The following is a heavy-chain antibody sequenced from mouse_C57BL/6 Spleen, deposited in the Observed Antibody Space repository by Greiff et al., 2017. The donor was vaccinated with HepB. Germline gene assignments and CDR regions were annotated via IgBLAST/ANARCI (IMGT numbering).Heavy chain of an antibody. CDR2: ISDGGSYT. CDR3: ARLGSSYGFAY. V-gene: IGHV5-4*03. CDR1: GFTFSSYA. Sequence: DVMLVESGGGLVKPGGSLKLSCAASGFTFSSYAMSWVRQTPEKRLEWVATISDGGSYTYYPDNVKGRFTISRDNAKNNLYLQMSHLKSEDTAMYYCARLGSSYGFAYWGQGTLVTVSA. J-gene: IGHJ3*01. D-gene: IGHD1-1*01.